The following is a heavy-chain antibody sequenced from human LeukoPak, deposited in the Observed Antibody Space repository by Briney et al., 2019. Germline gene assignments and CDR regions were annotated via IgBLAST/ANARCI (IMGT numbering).Heavy chain of an antibody. CDR2: IYSGGST. CDR3: TRAAVGATGDYYGMDV. V-gene: IGHV3-66*01. Sequence: GGSLRLSCAGSGFAVSSNYMTWVRQAPGKGLEWVSLIYSGGSTYYADSVKGRFTISRDNSKNTLYLQMNSLRAEDTAVYYCTRAAVGATGDYYGMDVWGQGTTVTVSS. J-gene: IGHJ6*02. D-gene: IGHD1-26*01. CDR1: GFAVSSNY.